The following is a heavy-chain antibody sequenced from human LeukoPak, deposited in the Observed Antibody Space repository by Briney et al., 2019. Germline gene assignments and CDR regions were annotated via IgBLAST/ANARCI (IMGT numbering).Heavy chain of an antibody. Sequence: GGSLRLSCAASGFTFSSYAMSWVRQAPGKGLEWVSAISGSGGSTYYADSVKGRFTISRDNSKNTLYLQMNSLRAEDTAVYYCAKDLYYDFWSGYYNKYYYYGMDVWGQGTTVTVSS. V-gene: IGHV3-23*01. J-gene: IGHJ6*02. D-gene: IGHD3-3*01. CDR3: AKDLYYDFWSGYYNKYYYYGMDV. CDR2: ISGSGGST. CDR1: GFTFSSYA.